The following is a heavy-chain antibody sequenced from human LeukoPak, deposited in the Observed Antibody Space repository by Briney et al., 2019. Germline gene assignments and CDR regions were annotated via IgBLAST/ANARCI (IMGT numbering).Heavy chain of an antibody. CDR2: ISGSGGST. J-gene: IGHJ4*02. V-gene: IGHV3-23*01. CDR3: AKSRTTVTTRFDY. Sequence: PSETLSLTCTVSGGSISSSSYYWGWIRQPPGKGLEWVSVISGSGGSTYSADSVKGRFSISRDNSKNTLYLQMNSLRAEDTAVYYCAKSRTTVTTRFDYWGQGTLVTVSS. CDR1: GGSISSSSYY. D-gene: IGHD4-17*01.